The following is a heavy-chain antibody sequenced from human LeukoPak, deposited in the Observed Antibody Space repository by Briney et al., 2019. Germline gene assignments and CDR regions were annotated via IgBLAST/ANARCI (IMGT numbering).Heavy chain of an antibody. CDR3: ASEGYDPRGDY. D-gene: IGHD2-15*01. V-gene: IGHV1-69*02. CDR1: GGTFISYT. J-gene: IGHJ4*02. Sequence: GASVKVSCKASGGTFISYTICWVRQAPGQGLEWMGRIIPLLGIANYAQKFQGRVTITADKSTRTDYMELSSLRSEDTAVYYCASEGYDPRGDYWGQGTLVTVSS. CDR2: IIPLLGIA.